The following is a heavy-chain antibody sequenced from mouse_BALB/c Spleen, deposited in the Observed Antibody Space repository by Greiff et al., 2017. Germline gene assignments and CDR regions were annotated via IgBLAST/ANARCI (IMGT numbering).Heavy chain of an antibody. D-gene: IGHD2-3*01. Sequence: QVQLKQSAAELARPGASVKMSCKASGYTFTSYTMHWVKQRPGQGLEWIGYINPSSGYTEYNQKFKDKTTLTADKSSSTAYMQLSSLTSEDSAVYYCARGDGYSSYWYFDVWGAGTTVTVSS. CDR2: INPSSGYT. CDR1: GYTFTSYT. V-gene: IGHV1-4*02. J-gene: IGHJ1*01. CDR3: ARGDGYSSYWYFDV.